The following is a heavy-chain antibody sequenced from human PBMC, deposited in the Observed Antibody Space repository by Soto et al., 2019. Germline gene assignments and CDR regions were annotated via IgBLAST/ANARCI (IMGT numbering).Heavy chain of an antibody. Sequence: QVQLVQSGAEVKKPGASVKVSCKASGYTFTSYAMHWVRQAPGQRLEWMGWINAGNGNTKYSQKFQGRVTITRDTSASTAYMELSSLRSEDTAVYYFARSGRAMVRGVIIINWFDPWGQGTLVTVSS. V-gene: IGHV1-3*01. CDR1: GYTFTSYA. D-gene: IGHD3-10*01. CDR3: ARSGRAMVRGVIIINWFDP. CDR2: INAGNGNT. J-gene: IGHJ5*02.